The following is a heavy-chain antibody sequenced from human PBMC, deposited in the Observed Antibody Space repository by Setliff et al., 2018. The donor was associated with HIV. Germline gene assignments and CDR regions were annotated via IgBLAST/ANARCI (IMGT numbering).Heavy chain of an antibody. CDR2: IYYTGST. J-gene: IGHJ3*02. Sequence: ETLSLTCTVSGGSISSHYWSWIRQPPGKGLEWIGYIYYTGSTNYNPSLKSRVTISVDTSKNQFSLKLSSVTAADTAVYYCARVYYYDSSGYHDAFDIWGQGTMVTVSS. CDR1: GGSISSHY. V-gene: IGHV4-59*11. CDR3: ARVYYYDSSGYHDAFDI. D-gene: IGHD3-22*01.